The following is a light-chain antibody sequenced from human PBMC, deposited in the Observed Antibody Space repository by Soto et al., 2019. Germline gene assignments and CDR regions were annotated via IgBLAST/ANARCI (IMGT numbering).Light chain of an antibody. CDR2: DDN. V-gene: IGLV1-51*01. CDR3: GSWDSSLSAYV. CDR1: SSNIGSNS. Sequence: QSVLTQPPSAFGTPGQRVTISCSGSSSNIGSNSVSWYQQLPGTAPKLLIYDDNKRPSGIPDRFSGSKSGTSATLGITGFQTGDEADYYCGSWDSSLSAYVFGTGTKVTVL. J-gene: IGLJ1*01.